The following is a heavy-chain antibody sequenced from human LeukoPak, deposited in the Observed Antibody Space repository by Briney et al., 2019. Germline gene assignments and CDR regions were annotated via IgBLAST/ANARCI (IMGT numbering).Heavy chain of an antibody. V-gene: IGHV4-34*01. D-gene: IGHD3-22*01. CDR2: INHSGST. J-gene: IGHJ4*02. CDR3: ASRAYDTSAAEPTTPDY. CDR1: GVSFSGYY. Sequence: SETLSLTCAVYGVSFSGYYWSWIGQPPGKGLEWIGEINHSGSTNYNPSLKSRVTISVDTSKNQFSLKLSSVTAADTAMYYCASRAYDTSAAEPTTPDYWGQGTLVTVSS.